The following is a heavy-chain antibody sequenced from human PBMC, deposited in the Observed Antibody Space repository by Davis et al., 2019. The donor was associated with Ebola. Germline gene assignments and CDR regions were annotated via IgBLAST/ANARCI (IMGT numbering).Heavy chain of an antibody. D-gene: IGHD6-19*01. J-gene: IGHJ4*02. Sequence: GESLKISCAASGFTFSSYAMSWVRQAPGKGLEWVSSISSSSSYIYYADSVKGRFTISRDNAKNSLYLQMNGLRAEDTDVYYCARDIGWLGTFDCWGQGTPVTVSS. CDR3: ARDIGWLGTFDC. CDR2: ISSSSSYI. CDR1: GFTFSSYA. V-gene: IGHV3-21*01.